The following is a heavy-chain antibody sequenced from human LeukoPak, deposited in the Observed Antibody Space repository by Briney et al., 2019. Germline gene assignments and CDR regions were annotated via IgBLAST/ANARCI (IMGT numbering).Heavy chain of an antibody. Sequence: GGSLRLSCAASGFTFSDHYMIWIRQAPGKGLEWVSYISSSGNTIYYADSVKGRFTISRDNTKSSLYMQMNSLRAEDTAVYYCARYNYGAFDQWGQGTLVIVSS. D-gene: IGHD5-18*01. CDR2: ISSSGNTI. CDR3: ARYNYGAFDQ. CDR1: GFTFSDHY. J-gene: IGHJ4*02. V-gene: IGHV3-11*04.